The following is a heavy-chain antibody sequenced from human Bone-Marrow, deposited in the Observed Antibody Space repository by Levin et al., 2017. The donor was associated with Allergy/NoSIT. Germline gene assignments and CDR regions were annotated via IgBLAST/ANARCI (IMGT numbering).Heavy chain of an antibody. D-gene: IGHD6-19*01. J-gene: IGHJ4*02. CDR1: GFTFSLYG. CDR3: ARDPEQWLVQVRYFDF. V-gene: IGHV3-33*01. CDR2: IWYDGRNK. Sequence: GGSLRLSCAASGFTFSLYGMNWVRQAPGKGLEWVAVIWYDGRNKFYADSVKGRFTISRDNTKNTVSLQMNSLGVEDTAVYYCARDPEQWLVQVRYFDFWGQGAQVTVSS.